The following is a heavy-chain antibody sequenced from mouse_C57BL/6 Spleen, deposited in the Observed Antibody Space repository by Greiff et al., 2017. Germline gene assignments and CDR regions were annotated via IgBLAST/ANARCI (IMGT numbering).Heavy chain of an antibody. CDR2: LSSGGSYT. J-gene: IGHJ4*01. CDR1: GFTFSSYG. CDR3: ARQDYDERGYAMDY. V-gene: IGHV5-6*01. D-gene: IGHD2-4*01. Sequence: EVKLVESGGDLVKPGGSLKLSCAASGFTFSSYGMSWVRQTPDKRLEWVATLSSGGSYTYYPDSVKGRFTISRDNAKNTLYLQMSSLKSEDTAMYYCARQDYDERGYAMDYWGQGTSVTVSS.